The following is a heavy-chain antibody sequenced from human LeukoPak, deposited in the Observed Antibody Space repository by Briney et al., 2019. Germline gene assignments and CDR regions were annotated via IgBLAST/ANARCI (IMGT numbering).Heavy chain of an antibody. CDR1: GFTFDDYS. CDR2: VSWDGGST. CDR3: AKDRGGVDY. Sequence: TGGSLRLSCAASGFTFDDYSMHWVRQGPGKDLEWVSVVSWDGGSTSYADSVKGRFTVSRDNSKNSLYLQMNSLRSEDSALYYCAKDRGGVDYWGQGTLVTVSS. D-gene: IGHD3-16*01. J-gene: IGHJ4*02. V-gene: IGHV3-43*01.